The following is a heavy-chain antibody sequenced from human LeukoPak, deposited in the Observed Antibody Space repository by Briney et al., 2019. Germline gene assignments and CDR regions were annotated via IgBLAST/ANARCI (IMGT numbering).Heavy chain of an antibody. V-gene: IGHV5-51*01. J-gene: IGHJ3*02. CDR1: GYSFTSYW. CDR3: ARPAKYDILTGYYYDGTDGAFDI. CDR2: IYPGDSDT. Sequence: GESLKISCKGSGYSFTSYWIGWVRQMPGKGLEWMGIIYPGDSDTRYSPSFQGQVTISADKSISTAYLQWSSLKASDTAMYYCARPAKYDILTGYYYDGTDGAFDIWGQGTMVTVSS. D-gene: IGHD3-9*01.